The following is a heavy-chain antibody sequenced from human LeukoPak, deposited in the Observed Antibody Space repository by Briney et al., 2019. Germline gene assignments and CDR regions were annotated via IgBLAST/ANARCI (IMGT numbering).Heavy chain of an antibody. D-gene: IGHD3-10*01. CDR1: GFTFSFYS. CDR3: VPRGVTFGY. V-gene: IGHV3-23*01. Sequence: PGGSLRLSCVTSGFTFSFYSMTWVRQPPGKGLEWVAVIGGGGDTTHYADSVKGRFTISRDISKNTLYLQMNSLRADDTALYYCVPRGVTFGYLGQGTLVTVSS. J-gene: IGHJ4*02. CDR2: IGGGGDTT.